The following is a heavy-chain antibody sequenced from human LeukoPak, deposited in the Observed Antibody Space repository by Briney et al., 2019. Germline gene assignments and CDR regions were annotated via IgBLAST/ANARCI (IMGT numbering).Heavy chain of an antibody. Sequence: GGSLRLSCAASGFTFSSYWTHWVRQAPGKGLVWVSRINSDGSSTSYADSVKGRFTISRDNAKNTLYLQMNSLRAEDTAVYYCARDYYDSSGYFDGLNYWGQGTLVTVSS. CDR3: ARDYYDSSGYFDGLNY. D-gene: IGHD3-22*01. CDR2: INSDGSST. V-gene: IGHV3-74*01. CDR1: GFTFSSYW. J-gene: IGHJ4*02.